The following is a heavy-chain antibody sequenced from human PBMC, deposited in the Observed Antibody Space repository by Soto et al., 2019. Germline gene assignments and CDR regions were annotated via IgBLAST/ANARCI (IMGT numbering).Heavy chain of an antibody. J-gene: IGHJ4*02. CDR2: IYYSGTT. CDR3: ARASGSYYFDY. V-gene: IGHV4-59*01. CDR1: GDSISPYY. Sequence: TVSGDSISPYYWSWIRQPPGKGLEWIGYIYYSGTTNYNPSLKSRVTLSVDTSKNQFSLKLSSVTAADTAVYYCARASGSYYFDYWGQGTLVTVSS. D-gene: IGHD1-26*01.